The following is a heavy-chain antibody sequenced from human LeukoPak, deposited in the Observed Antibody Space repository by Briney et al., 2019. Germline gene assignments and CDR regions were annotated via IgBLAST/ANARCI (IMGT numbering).Heavy chain of an antibody. D-gene: IGHD6-19*01. V-gene: IGHV4-59*01. CDR3: ARKFGTGWFFDY. Sequence: SETLSLTCTVSDGSISSYYWSWIRQPPGKGLEWIGYVSYSGSTNYDPSLKSRVTISVDTSKNQFSLKLSSVTAADTAVYYCARKFGTGWFFDYWGPGTLVTASS. CDR2: VSYSGST. CDR1: DGSISSYY. J-gene: IGHJ4*02.